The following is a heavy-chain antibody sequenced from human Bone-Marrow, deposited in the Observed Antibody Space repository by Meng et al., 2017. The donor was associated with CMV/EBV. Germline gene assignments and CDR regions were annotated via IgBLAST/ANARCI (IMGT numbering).Heavy chain of an antibody. D-gene: IGHD3-10*01. V-gene: IGHV4-59*01. CDR3: ARLWFGGTMDV. CDR2: IYYGGST. Sequence: SETLSLTCTVSGGSISSYYWSWIRQPPGKGLEWIGYIYYGGSTNYNPSLKSRVTISVDTSKNQFSLKLSSVTAADTAVYYCARLWFGGTMDVWGQGHTVHVAS. CDR1: GGSISSYY. J-gene: IGHJ6*02.